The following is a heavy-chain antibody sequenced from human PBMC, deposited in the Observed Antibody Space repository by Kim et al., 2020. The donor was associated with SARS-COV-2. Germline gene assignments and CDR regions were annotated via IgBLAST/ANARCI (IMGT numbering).Heavy chain of an antibody. D-gene: IGHD6-6*01. J-gene: IGHJ4*01. CDR1: GFTFRSYG. CDR3: AKDQVGYSSSSNFDY. V-gene: IGHV3-30*18. CDR2: ISYDGSNK. Sequence: GGSLRLSCAASGFTFRSYGMHWVRQAPGKGLEWVAVISYDGSNKYYADSVKGRFTISRDNSKNTLYLQMNSLRAEDTAVYYCAKDQVGYSSSSNFDYWG.